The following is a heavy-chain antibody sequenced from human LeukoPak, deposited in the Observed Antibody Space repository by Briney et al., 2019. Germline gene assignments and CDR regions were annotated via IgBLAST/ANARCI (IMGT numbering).Heavy chain of an antibody. CDR3: VRPRDGYNFYFDY. CDR1: GGSISSGGYY. CDR2: IYYGGST. J-gene: IGHJ4*02. V-gene: IGHV4-31*03. Sequence: PSQTLSLTCTVSGGSISSGGYYWSWIRQHPGKGLEWIGFIYYGGSTNYNPSLKSRVTISIDTSKNQFSLQMSSVTAADTAVYYCVRPRDGYNFYFDYWGQGTLVTVSS. D-gene: IGHD5-24*01.